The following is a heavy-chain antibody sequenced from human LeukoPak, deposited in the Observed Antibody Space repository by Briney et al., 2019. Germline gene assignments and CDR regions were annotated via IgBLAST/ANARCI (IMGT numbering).Heavy chain of an antibody. CDR3: AREGLWLSYFDY. Sequence: SETLSLTCTVSGGSISSYYWSWIRQPPGKGLEWIGYIYYSGSTNYNPSLKSRVTISVDTSKNQFSLKLSSVTAADTAVYYCAREGLWLSYFDYWGQGTLVTVSS. CDR2: IYYSGST. J-gene: IGHJ4*02. CDR1: GGSISSYY. V-gene: IGHV4-59*01. D-gene: IGHD5-18*01.